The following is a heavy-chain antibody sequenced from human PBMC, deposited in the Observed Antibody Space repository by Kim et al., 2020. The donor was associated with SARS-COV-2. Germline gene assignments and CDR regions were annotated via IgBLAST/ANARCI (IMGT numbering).Heavy chain of an antibody. V-gene: IGHV4-59*01. CDR2: IYHTGST. CDR1: GASISGFY. J-gene: IGHJ5*02. Sequence: SETLSLTCTVSGASISGFYWSWIRQPPGKGLEWVGDIYHTGSTNYNPSLKSRVTISIDRSKTQFSLKLSSVTAADTAVYYCARAFRGGRGDYYANWFDPWGQGTLVTVSS. D-gene: IGHD3-10*01. CDR3: ARAFRGGRGDYYANWFDP.